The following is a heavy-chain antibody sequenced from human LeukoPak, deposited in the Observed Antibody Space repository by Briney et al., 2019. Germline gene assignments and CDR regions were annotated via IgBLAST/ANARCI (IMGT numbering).Heavy chain of an antibody. CDR3: ASYGGASSTFDY. V-gene: IGHV1-18*01. J-gene: IGHJ4*02. D-gene: IGHD3-16*01. CDR1: GYTFTSYG. Sequence: GASMKVSCKSSGYTFTSYGIIWVRQAPGQGLEWMGWISSYTGNTNYAQKLQGRVTMTTDTSTSTAYMELRSLRSDDTAVYYCASYGGASSTFDYWGQGTLVTVSS. CDR2: ISSYTGNT.